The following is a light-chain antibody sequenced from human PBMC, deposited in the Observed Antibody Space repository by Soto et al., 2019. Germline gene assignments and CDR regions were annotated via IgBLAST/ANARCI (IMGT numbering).Light chain of an antibody. CDR3: QKYNSAPRT. CDR1: QGISNY. Sequence: DIQMTQSPSSLSASVGDRVTITCRASQGISNYLAWYQQKPGKVPKLLIYAASTLQSGVPSRFSGSGSGTDFSLTISSLQPEYVATYYCQKYNSAPRTCGQGTKVEIK. V-gene: IGKV1-27*01. J-gene: IGKJ1*01. CDR2: AAS.